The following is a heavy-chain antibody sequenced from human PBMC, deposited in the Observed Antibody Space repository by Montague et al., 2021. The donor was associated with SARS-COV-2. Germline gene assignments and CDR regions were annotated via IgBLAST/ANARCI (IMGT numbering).Heavy chain of an antibody. V-gene: IGHV4-59*01. CDR3: AWGSGYSGYALAY. CDR1: GDSINNYY. Sequence: SETLSLTCTVSGDSINNYYLCWIRKSPGAGKEFIGYIYYCRGANYYSTRCPNNNPSFGSPVAITLVTSKNQFSLNMSSVTTADTAVYYCAWGSGYSGYALAYWGQGTLVTVSS. D-gene: IGHD5-12*01. CDR2: IYYCRGA. J-gene: IGHJ4*02.